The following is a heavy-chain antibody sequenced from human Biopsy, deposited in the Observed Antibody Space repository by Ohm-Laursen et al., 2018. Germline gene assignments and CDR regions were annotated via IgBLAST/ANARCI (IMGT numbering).Heavy chain of an antibody. V-gene: IGHV4-61*01. CDR3: ARGMRTTGWPYFDY. Sequence: SETLSLTCTLSGYSIIPSGPENWSWIRQPPGQGLQYIGFIYSGGNTNYNPSLRSRVTMSVDTSKNQFSLRLNSVTAADTAVYYCARGMRTTGWPYFDYWGQGILGTGSS. CDR2: IYSGGNT. D-gene: IGHD2/OR15-2a*01. J-gene: IGHJ4*02. CDR1: GYSIIPSGPEN.